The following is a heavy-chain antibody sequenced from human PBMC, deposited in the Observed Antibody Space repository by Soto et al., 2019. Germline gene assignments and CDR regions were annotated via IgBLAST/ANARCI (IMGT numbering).Heavy chain of an antibody. D-gene: IGHD5-12*01. Sequence: GGSLRLSCAASGFTFSSYAMHWVRQAPGKGLEWVAVISYDGSNKYYADSVKGRFTISRDNSKNTLYLQMNSLRAEDTAVYYCARDGRGHDFDYWGQGTLVTVSS. V-gene: IGHV3-30-3*01. J-gene: IGHJ4*02. CDR1: GFTFSSYA. CDR3: ARDGRGHDFDY. CDR2: ISYDGSNK.